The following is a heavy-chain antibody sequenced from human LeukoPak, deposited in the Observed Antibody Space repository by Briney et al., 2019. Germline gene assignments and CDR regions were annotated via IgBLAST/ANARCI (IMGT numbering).Heavy chain of an antibody. CDR2: IYSSGST. V-gene: IGHV4-61*02. Sequence: SQTLSLTCTVSGGSISSGSYYWSWIRQPAGKGLEWIGRIYSSGSTNYNPSLKSRVTISVDTSKNQFSLKLSSVTAADTAVYYCARDRYGSSYRFDPWAREPWSPSPQ. J-gene: IGHJ5*02. CDR3: ARDRYGSSYRFDP. CDR1: GGSISSGSYY. D-gene: IGHD6-13*01.